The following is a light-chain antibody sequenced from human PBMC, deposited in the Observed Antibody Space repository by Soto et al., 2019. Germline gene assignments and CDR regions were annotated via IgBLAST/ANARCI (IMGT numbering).Light chain of an antibody. CDR1: QSISSW. CDR3: QEYNSHSRYT. CDR2: TAS. V-gene: IGKV1-5*03. J-gene: IGKJ2*01. Sequence: DIQMTQSPSTSSASVGDRVTITCRASQSISSWLAWYQQKPGKAPKLLIYTASSLDSGVPSRFSGSGSGTEFTLTISSLQPDDFATYYCQEYNSHSRYTFGQGTKLEIK.